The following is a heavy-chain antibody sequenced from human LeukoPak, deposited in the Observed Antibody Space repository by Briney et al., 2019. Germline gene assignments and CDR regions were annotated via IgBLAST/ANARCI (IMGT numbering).Heavy chain of an antibody. J-gene: IGHJ5*02. CDR1: GYTFTSYD. CDR2: MNPNSGNT. V-gene: IGHV1-8*01. D-gene: IGHD2-15*01. CDR3: ARGRVCSGGSSYSRDTCFPP. Sequence: ASVKVSCKASGYTFTSYDINWVRQATGQGLEWMGWMNPNSGNTGYAQKFQGRVTMTRNTSISTAYMELSSLRSEDTAVYYCARGRVCSGGSSYSRDTCFPPGGQEPRVTVP.